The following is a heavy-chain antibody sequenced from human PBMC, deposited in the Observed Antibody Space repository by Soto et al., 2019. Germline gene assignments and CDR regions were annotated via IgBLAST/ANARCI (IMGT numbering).Heavy chain of an antibody. CDR2: INTNTGNP. D-gene: IGHD6-19*01. Sequence: GASVKVSCKASGCTFTSYAMNWVRQAPGQGLEWMGWINTNTGNPTYAQGFTGRFVFSLDTSVSTAYLQICSLKAEDTAVYYCARDLINSSGWSYDAFDIWGQGTMDTGSS. V-gene: IGHV7-4-1*01. CDR3: ARDLINSSGWSYDAFDI. CDR1: GCTFTSYA. J-gene: IGHJ3*02.